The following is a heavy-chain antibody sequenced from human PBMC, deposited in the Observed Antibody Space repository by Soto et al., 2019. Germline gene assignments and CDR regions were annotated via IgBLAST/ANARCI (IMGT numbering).Heavy chain of an antibody. CDR2: INPNSGGT. Sequence: QVQLVQSGAEVKKPGASVKVSCQASGYTFTDYYMHWLRQAPGQGLEWMGWINPNSGGTKYAQKFQGRVTLTTDTSFSTAYMELSRLGSDDTAVYYCARGDFDSSANYYAGWLDPWGQGTLVTVSS. CDR3: ARGDFDSSANYYAGWLDP. V-gene: IGHV1-2*02. CDR1: GYTFTDYY. J-gene: IGHJ5*02. D-gene: IGHD3-22*01.